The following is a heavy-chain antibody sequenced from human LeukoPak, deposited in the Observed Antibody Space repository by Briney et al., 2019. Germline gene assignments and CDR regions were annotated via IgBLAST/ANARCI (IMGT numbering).Heavy chain of an antibody. J-gene: IGHJ2*01. CDR1: GGTFSSYA. CDR3: ASPAGYYDSSGFHL. V-gene: IGHV1-69*06. D-gene: IGHD3-22*01. Sequence: SVKVSCKASGGTFSSYAISWVRQAPGQGLEWMGRIIPIFGTANYAQKFQGRVTITADKSTSTAYMERSSLRSEDTAVYYCASPAGYYDSSGFHLWGRGTLVTVSS. CDR2: IIPIFGTA.